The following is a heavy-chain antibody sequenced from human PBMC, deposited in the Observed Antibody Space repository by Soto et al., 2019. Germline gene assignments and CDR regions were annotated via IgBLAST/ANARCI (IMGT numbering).Heavy chain of an antibody. CDR2: IYWDDDK. CDR1: GFSLSTSGVD. Sequence: QITLKESGPTLVKPTQTLTLTCTFSGFSLSTSGVDVGWIRQPPGKALEWLALIYWDDDKRYSPSLKSRLTITKDTPKNQVVLTRPNMDPLDTATYYCAHRRPYSNSPEYFFDYWGQGTLVTVSS. J-gene: IGHJ4*02. CDR3: AHRRPYSNSPEYFFDY. V-gene: IGHV2-5*02. D-gene: IGHD6-6*01.